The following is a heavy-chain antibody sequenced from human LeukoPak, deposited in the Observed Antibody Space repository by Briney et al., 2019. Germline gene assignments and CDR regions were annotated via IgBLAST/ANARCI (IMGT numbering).Heavy chain of an antibody. V-gene: IGHV4-59*01. CDR2: ITYTGST. D-gene: IGHD3-3*02. Sequence: SETLSLTCTVSGDSISRYYWSLIRQPPGKGLEWLGYITYTGSTNYNPSLKSRVTISIDTSKMQFSLRVNSVTAADTAVYFCAASIWRTFIDYWGQGSLLTVSS. CDR3: AASIWRTFIDY. J-gene: IGHJ4*02. CDR1: GDSISRYY.